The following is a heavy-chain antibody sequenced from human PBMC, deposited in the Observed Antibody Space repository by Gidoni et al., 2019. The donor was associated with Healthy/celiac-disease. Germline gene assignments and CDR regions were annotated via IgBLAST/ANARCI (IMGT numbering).Heavy chain of an antibody. V-gene: IGHV4-31*03. CDR3: ARGLPASDSFDY. D-gene: IGHD2-15*01. CDR2: ISYIGIT. J-gene: IGHJ4*02. CDR1: GGSISSGGYY. Sequence: QVQLQESGPGVVKPEQTLSLTCTVSGGSISSGGYYWSGIRQHPGKGREWIGYISYIGITSYNPSLTTRVTISVVTSKNPFSLNLSSVTAADTAVYYCARGLPASDSFDYWGQGTLVTVSS.